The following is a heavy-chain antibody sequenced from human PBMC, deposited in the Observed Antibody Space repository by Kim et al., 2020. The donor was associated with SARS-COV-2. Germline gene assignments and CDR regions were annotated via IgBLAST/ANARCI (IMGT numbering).Heavy chain of an antibody. CDR3: AMKHLGYCSSKRGYDYVWGSCYYYGMDV. V-gene: IGHV1-69*13. CDR2: IIPIFGTA. CDR1: GGTFSSYA. D-gene: IGHD3-16*01. J-gene: IGHJ6*02. Sequence: SVKVSCKASGGTFSSYAISWVRQAPGQGLEWMGGIIPIFGTANYAQKFQGRVTITADESTSTAYMELSSLRSEDTAVYYCAMKHLGYCSSKRGYDYVWGSCYYYGMDVWGQGTTVTVSS.